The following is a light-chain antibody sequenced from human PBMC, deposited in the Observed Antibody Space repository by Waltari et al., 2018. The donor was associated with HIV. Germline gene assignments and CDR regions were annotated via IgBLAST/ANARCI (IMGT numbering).Light chain of an antibody. Sequence: QSALPQPASVSGSPGQSTTISCTGPSSYVGGSTVVSWYQQHPGKAPKLMIYEVSNRPSGVSNRFSGSKSGNTASLTISGLQAEDEADYYCSSYTSSSTVVFGGGTKLTVL. CDR2: EVS. V-gene: IGLV2-14*01. J-gene: IGLJ2*01. CDR1: SSYVGGSTV. CDR3: SSYTSSSTVV.